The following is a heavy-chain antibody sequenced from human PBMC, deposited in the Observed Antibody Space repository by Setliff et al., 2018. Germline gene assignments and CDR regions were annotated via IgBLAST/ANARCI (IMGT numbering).Heavy chain of an antibody. D-gene: IGHD3-16*01. CDR1: GGSISSGSYY. CDR2: IYTSGST. Sequence: SETLSLTCTVSGGSISSGSYYWSWIRQPAGKGLEWIGRIYTSGSTNYNPSLKSRVTISVDTSKNQFSLKLSSVTAEDTALYYCALFGDRDTFPIWGQGAMVTVSS. CDR3: ALFGDRDTFPI. J-gene: IGHJ3*02. V-gene: IGHV4-61*02.